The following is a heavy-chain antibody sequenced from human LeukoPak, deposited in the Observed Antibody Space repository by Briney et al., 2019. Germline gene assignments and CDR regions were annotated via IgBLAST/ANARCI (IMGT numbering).Heavy chain of an antibody. J-gene: IGHJ6*03. V-gene: IGHV1-18*01. CDR3: ASAYSGSYYWDYYYYYYRDV. CDR2: ISAYNGNT. CDR1: GYTFTSYG. D-gene: IGHD1-26*01. Sequence: ASVKVSCKASGYTFTSYGISWVRQAPGQGLEWMGWISAYNGNTNYAQELQGRVTMTTDTSTSTAYMELRSLRSDDTAVYYCASAYSGSYYWDYYYYYYRDVWGKGTTVTVSS.